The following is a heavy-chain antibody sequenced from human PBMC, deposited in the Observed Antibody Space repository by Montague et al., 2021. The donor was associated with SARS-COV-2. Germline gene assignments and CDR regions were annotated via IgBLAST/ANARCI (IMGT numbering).Heavy chain of an antibody. J-gene: IGHJ4*02. CDR3: ARSTGSYWAPFVN. D-gene: IGHD1-26*01. V-gene: IGHV3-30-3*01. CDR1: GFTFSSYA. CDR2: ISYDGSNK. Sequence: SLRLSCAASGFTFSSYAMHWVRQAPGKGLEWVAVISYDGSNKYYSDSVXGRFTISRDNSKNTLYLQMNSLRAEDTAVYYCARSTGSYWAPFVNWGQGTLVTVSS.